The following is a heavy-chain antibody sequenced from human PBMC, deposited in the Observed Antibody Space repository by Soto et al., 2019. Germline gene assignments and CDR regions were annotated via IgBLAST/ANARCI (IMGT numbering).Heavy chain of an antibody. J-gene: IGHJ6*03. V-gene: IGHV4-61*08. CDR1: GGSISSGGYY. Sequence: SETLSLTCTVSGGSISSGGYYWSWIRQHPGKGLEWIGYIYYSGSTNYNPSLKSRVTISVDTSKNQFSLKLSSVTAADTAVYYCAREGLEPTTVTMYYYYYYMDVWGKGTTVTVSS. CDR3: AREGLEPTTVTMYYYYYYMDV. D-gene: IGHD4-4*01. CDR2: IYYSGST.